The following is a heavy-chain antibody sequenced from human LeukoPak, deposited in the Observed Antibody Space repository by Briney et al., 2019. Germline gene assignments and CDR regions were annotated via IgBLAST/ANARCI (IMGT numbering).Heavy chain of an antibody. J-gene: IGHJ4*02. V-gene: IGHV4-39*02. CDR3: ARDVLGSGWDYFDY. CDR2: IYYSGST. CDR1: GGSISSSSYY. D-gene: IGHD6-19*01. Sequence: SETLSLTCTVSGGSISSSSYYWGWIRQPPGKGLERIGSIYYSGSTYYNPSLKSRVTISVDTSKNQFSLKLSSVTAADTAVYYCARDVLGSGWDYFDYWGQGTLVTVSS.